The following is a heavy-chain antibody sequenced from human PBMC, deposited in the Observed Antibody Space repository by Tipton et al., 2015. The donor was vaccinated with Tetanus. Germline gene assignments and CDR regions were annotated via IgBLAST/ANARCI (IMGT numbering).Heavy chain of an antibody. V-gene: IGHV4-39*01. Sequence: GLVKPSDTLSLSCSVSGDSISSDSFFWGWIRQPPGKGLEWIASMSHNGRTHYNPSLKSRVTISVDSSKNQFSLKLRSVTAADTAIYFCASLCSSSACDSPSLDYWGQGTRVTVSA. CDR3: ASLCSSSACDSPSLDY. D-gene: IGHD2-2*01. J-gene: IGHJ4*02. CDR2: MSHNGRT. CDR1: GDSISSDSFF.